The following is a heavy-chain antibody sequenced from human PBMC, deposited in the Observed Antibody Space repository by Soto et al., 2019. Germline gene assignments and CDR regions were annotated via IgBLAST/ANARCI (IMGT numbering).Heavy chain of an antibody. CDR3: ARDGCGGDCYLALDY. D-gene: IGHD2-21*02. CDR1: GFTFSSYA. J-gene: IGHJ4*02. V-gene: IGHV3-30-3*01. CDR2: ISYDGSNK. Sequence: GGSLRLSCAASGFTFSSYAMHWVRQAPGKGLEWVAVISYDGSNKYYADSVKGRFTISRDNSKNTLYLQMNSLRAEDTAVYYCARDGCGGDCYLALDYWGQGTLVTV.